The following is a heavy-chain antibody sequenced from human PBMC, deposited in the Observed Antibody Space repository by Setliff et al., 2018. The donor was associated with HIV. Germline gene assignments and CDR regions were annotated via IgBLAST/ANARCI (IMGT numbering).Heavy chain of an antibody. J-gene: IGHJ4*02. D-gene: IGHD3-10*01. V-gene: IGHV4-4*08. Sequence: KPSETLSLTCTVSGGSISSYYWSWIRQPPGKGLEWIGYFRTGGNTYYNPSLKSRATISLDTSRNQLSLMLSSVTAADTALYYCARDVHLWFRHWGQGTLVTVSS. CDR2: FRTGGNT. CDR1: GGSISSYY. CDR3: ARDVHLWFRH.